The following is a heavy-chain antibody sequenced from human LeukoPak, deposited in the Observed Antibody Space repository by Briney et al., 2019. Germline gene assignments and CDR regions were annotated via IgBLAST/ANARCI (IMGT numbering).Heavy chain of an antibody. CDR2: IYYSGST. J-gene: IGHJ4*02. V-gene: IGHV4-30-4*01. CDR1: GGSISSGDYY. D-gene: IGHD6-13*01. CDR3: ARYSSSWFPFDY. Sequence: SQTLSLTCTVSGGSISSGDYYWSWIRQPPGKGLERIGYIYYSGSTYYNPSLKSRVTISVDTSKNQFSLKLSSVTAADTAVYYCARYSSSWFPFDYWGQGTLVTVSS.